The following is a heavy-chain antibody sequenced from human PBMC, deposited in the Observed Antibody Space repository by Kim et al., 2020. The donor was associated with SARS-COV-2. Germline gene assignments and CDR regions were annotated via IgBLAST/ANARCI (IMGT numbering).Heavy chain of an antibody. CDR1: NYTFTAYF. J-gene: IGHJ5*02. CDR2: LNPDSGGI. Sequence: ASVKVSCTASNYTFTAYFIHWVRQAPGLGLEWLGWLNPDSGGIKYAQKFQGRVTMTRDTSISTVYMELSRLTFDDTAIYYCARSRSGADTSVYPRITFDPWGQGTLVTVSS. D-gene: IGHD3-22*01. CDR3: ARSRSGADTSVYPRITFDP. V-gene: IGHV1-2*02.